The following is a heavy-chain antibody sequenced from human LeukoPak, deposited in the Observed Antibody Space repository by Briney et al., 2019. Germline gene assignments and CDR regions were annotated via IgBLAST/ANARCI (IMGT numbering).Heavy chain of an antibody. CDR3: AKEGVDLSYYYYYYMDV. CDR1: GFTFSSYG. CDR2: IRYDGSNK. D-gene: IGHD3-3*01. J-gene: IGHJ6*03. V-gene: IGHV3-30*02. Sequence: GGSLRLSCAASGFTFSSYGMHWVRQAPGKGLEWVAFIRYDGSNKYYADSVKGRFTISRDNSKNTLYLQMNSLRAEDTAVCYCAKEGVDLSYYYYYYMDVWGKGTTVTISS.